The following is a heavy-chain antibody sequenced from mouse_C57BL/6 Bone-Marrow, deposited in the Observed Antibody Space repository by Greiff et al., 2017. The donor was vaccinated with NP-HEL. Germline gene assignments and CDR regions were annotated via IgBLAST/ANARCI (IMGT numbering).Heavy chain of an antibody. CDR3: ANGNYVGYVDV. J-gene: IGHJ1*03. D-gene: IGHD2-1*01. Sequence: VKLVESGAELVKPGASVKISCKASGYAFSSYWMNWVKQRPGKGLEWIGQIYPGDGDTNYNGKFKGKATLTADKSSSTAYMQLSSLTSEDSAVYFCANGNYVGYVDVWGTGTTVTVSS. CDR2: IYPGDGDT. V-gene: IGHV1-80*01. CDR1: GYAFSSYW.